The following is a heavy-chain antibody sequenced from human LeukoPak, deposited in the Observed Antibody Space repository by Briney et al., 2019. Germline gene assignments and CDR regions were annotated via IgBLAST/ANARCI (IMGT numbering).Heavy chain of an antibody. Sequence: GASVKVSCKASGYTFASYGIYWVRQAPGQGLEWMGWISAYNGNTNYAQKLQGRVTMTTDTSTSTAYMELRSLRSDDTAVYYCAREDYYYGSGNWFDPWGQGTLVTVSS. CDR2: ISAYNGNT. J-gene: IGHJ5*02. V-gene: IGHV1-18*01. D-gene: IGHD3-10*01. CDR1: GYTFASYG. CDR3: AREDYYYGSGNWFDP.